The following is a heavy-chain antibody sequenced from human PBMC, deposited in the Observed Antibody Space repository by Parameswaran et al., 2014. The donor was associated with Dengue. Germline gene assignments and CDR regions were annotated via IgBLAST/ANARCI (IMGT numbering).Heavy chain of an antibody. V-gene: IGHV3-23*01. CDR3: AKYRTYYYDSSAPPV. D-gene: IGHD3-22*01. CDR2: ISGSGGST. J-gene: IGHJ6*02. Sequence: WIRQPPGKGLEWVSAISGSGGSTYYADSVKGRFTISRDNSKNTLYLQMNSLRAEDTAVYYCAKYRTYYYDSSAPPVWGQGTTVTVSS.